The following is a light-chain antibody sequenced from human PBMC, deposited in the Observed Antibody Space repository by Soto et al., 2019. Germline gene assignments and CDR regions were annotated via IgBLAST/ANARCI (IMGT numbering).Light chain of an antibody. CDR1: SSDIESYNL. V-gene: IGLV2-23*01. CDR3: CSYAGSSTSRV. Sequence: QSALTQPASVSGSPGQSITISCTGTSSDIESYNLDSWYQQHPGKAPKLMIYEASKRPSGVSNRFSGSKSGNTASLTISGLQTEDEADYYCCSYAGSSTSRVFGTGTKLTVL. CDR2: EAS. J-gene: IGLJ1*01.